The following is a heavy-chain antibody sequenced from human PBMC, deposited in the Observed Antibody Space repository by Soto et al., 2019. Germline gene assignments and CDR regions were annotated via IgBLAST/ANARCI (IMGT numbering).Heavy chain of an antibody. V-gene: IGHV4-30-4*01. CDR1: GGSISSGDYY. CDR2: IYYSGST. J-gene: IGHJ5*02. Sequence: PSETLSLTCTVSGGSISSGDYYWSWIRQPPGKGLEWIGDIYYSGSTYYNPSLKSRVTISVDKSKNQFSLKLSSVTAADTAVYYCASQPYYSSSAFDPWGQGTLVTVSS. CDR3: ASQPYYSSSAFDP. D-gene: IGHD6-6*01.